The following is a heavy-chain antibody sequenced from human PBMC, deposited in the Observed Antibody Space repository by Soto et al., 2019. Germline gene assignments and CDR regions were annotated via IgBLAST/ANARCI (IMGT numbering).Heavy chain of an antibody. J-gene: IGHJ4*02. D-gene: IGHD1-1*01. V-gene: IGHV1-2*02. CDR3: ATQTGTVPNFADH. CDR2: INPNTGGT. Sequence: QVQLVQSGAEVKKPGASVMVSCKTSGYTFTDFYINWVRQAPGQGLEWMGWINPNTGGTKPSQRFQGRVTLTRVTSITTAYMELTRLTSEDTAVYFCATQTGTVPNFADHWGQGTLVTVSS. CDR1: GYTFTDFY.